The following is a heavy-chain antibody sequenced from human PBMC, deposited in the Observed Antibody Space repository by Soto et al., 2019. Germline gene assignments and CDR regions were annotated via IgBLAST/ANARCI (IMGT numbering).Heavy chain of an antibody. CDR1: GGSISSGGYY. CDR3: ARVVVGMVRRNYYYYGMDV. Sequence: SETLSLTCTVSGGSISSGGYYWSWIRQHPGKGLEWIGYIYYSGSTYYNPSLKSRVTISVDTSKNQFSLKLSSVTAADTAVYYCARVVVGMVRRNYYYYGMDVWGQGTTVTVS. D-gene: IGHD3-10*01. CDR2: IYYSGST. V-gene: IGHV4-31*03. J-gene: IGHJ6*02.